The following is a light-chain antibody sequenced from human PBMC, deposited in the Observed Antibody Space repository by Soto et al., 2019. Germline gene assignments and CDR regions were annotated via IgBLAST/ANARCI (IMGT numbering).Light chain of an antibody. CDR2: DSS. J-gene: IGKJ5*01. CDR1: QSVPRH. V-gene: IGKV3-11*01. CDR3: QQRNNWRDT. Sequence: EIVLTQSPASLSLSPGDTATVSCRASQSVPRHLAWYQQRPGLAPRLLIYDSSSRATGIPDRFSGSGSGTDFTLTISSLEPEDFAVYYCQQRNNWRDTFGQGTRLEI.